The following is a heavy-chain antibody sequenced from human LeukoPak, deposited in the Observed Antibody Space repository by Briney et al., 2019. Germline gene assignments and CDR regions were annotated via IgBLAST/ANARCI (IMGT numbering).Heavy chain of an antibody. CDR3: ARHAYCSSTSCYRDLNYYYYYMDV. Sequence: SEALSLTCTVSGGSISSYYWSWIRQPPGKGLEWIGYIYYSGSTNYNPSLKSRVTISVDTSKNQFSLKLSSVTAADTAVYYCARHAYCSSTSCYRDLNYYYYYMDVWGKGTTVTVSS. CDR1: GGSISSYY. J-gene: IGHJ6*03. V-gene: IGHV4-59*08. D-gene: IGHD2-2*02. CDR2: IYYSGST.